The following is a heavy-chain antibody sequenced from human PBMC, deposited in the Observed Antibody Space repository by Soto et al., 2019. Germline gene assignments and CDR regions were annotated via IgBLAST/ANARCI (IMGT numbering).Heavy chain of an antibody. J-gene: IGHJ6*02. CDR2: ISYDGSNK. D-gene: IGHD3-22*01. V-gene: IGHV3-30*18. CDR3: AKDMDYYDSSGYRLGMDV. Sequence: PGGSLRLSCAASGFTFSSYGMHWVRQAPGKGLEWVAVISYDGSNKYYADSVKGRFTISRDNSKNTLYLQMNSLRAEDTALYYCAKDMDYYDSSGYRLGMDVWGQGTTVTVSS. CDR1: GFTFSSYG.